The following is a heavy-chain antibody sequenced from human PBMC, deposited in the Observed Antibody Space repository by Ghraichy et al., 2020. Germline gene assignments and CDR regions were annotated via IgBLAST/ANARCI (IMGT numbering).Heavy chain of an antibody. D-gene: IGHD6-13*01. CDR2: ISYDGSNK. J-gene: IGHJ4*02. Sequence: GGSLRLSCAASGFTFSSYGMHWVRQAPGKGLEWVAVISYDGSNKYYADSVKGRFTISRDNSKNTLYLQMNSLRAEDTAVYYCAKGAAAGRHWGQGTLVTVSS. CDR3: AKGAAAGRH. CDR1: GFTFSSYG. V-gene: IGHV3-30*18.